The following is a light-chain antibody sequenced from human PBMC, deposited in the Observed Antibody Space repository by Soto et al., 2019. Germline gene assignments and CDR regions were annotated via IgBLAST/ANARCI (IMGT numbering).Light chain of an antibody. Sequence: EIVMTQSPATLSVSPGERATLSCRASQSVNDNLAWYQQKPGQAPRLLVYGASTRATGIPARFSGSGSGTEFTLTISSLQSEDFAVYYCPQYNNWPLTFGGGTKVVSK. V-gene: IGKV3-15*01. CDR1: QSVNDN. J-gene: IGKJ4*01. CDR2: GAS. CDR3: PQYNNWPLT.